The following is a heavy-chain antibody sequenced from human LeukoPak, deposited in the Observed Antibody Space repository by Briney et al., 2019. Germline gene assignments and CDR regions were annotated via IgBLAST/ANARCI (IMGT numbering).Heavy chain of an antibody. Sequence: SETLSLTCTVSGGSISNSSYYWGWIRQPPGKGLEWIGSIYYSGSTYYNPSLKSRVTISVDTSKNQFSLKLSSVTAADTAVYYCARGPLLLVGATYFDYWGQGTLVTVSS. D-gene: IGHD1-26*01. CDR1: GGSISNSSYY. CDR2: IYYSGST. CDR3: ARGPLLLVGATYFDY. V-gene: IGHV4-39*07. J-gene: IGHJ4*02.